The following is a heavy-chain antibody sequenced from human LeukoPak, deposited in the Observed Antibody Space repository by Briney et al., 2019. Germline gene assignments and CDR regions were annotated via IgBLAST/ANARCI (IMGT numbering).Heavy chain of an antibody. CDR3: ARDYAGSPDY. J-gene: IGHJ4*02. CDR1: GFTSSTYW. CDR2: INGDGSTT. Sequence: GGSLRLSCTASGFTSSTYWINWVRQSPGKGLVWVALINGDGSTTTHADSVKGRFTISRDNAKNTAYLQMNSLRDEDTAVYYCARDYAGSPDYWGQGTLVTVSA. V-gene: IGHV3-74*03. D-gene: IGHD3-10*01.